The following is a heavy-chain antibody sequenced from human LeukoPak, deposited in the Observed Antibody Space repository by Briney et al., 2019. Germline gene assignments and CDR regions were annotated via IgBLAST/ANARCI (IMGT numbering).Heavy chain of an antibody. J-gene: IGHJ4*02. V-gene: IGHV3-11*01. CDR1: GFTFDDYT. CDR3: ASSRIAVAGTVDY. D-gene: IGHD6-19*01. CDR2: ISSSGSTV. Sequence: GGSLRLSCAASGFTFDDYTMHWVRQAPGKGLEWVSYISSSGSTVYYADSVKGRFTISRDNAKNSLYLQMNSLRAEDTAVYYCASSRIAVAGTVDYWGQGTLVTVSS.